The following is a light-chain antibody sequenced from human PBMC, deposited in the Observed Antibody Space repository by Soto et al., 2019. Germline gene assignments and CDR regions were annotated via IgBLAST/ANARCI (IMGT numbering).Light chain of an antibody. CDR1: QSIYKW. CDR2: AAS. V-gene: IGKV1-12*01. Sequence: DIQLTQSPSSVSASIGDRVTISCRASQSIYKWLVWYQQKPGKAPKLLIYAASSLQSGVPSRFSGSGYGTEFTLTISSLQPEDSATYYCQQADSFPLTVGGGTEVAI. CDR3: QQADSFPLT. J-gene: IGKJ4*01.